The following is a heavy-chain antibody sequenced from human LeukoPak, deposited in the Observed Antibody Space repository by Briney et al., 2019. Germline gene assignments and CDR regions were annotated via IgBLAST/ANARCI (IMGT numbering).Heavy chain of an antibody. J-gene: IGHJ3*02. V-gene: IGHV4-34*01. CDR1: GGSFSGYY. D-gene: IGHD5-18*01. CDR3: ARDRGYSYGYDAFDI. Sequence: PSETLSLTCAVYGGSFSGYYWSWIRQPPGKGLEWIGEINHSGSTNYNPSLKSRVTISVDTSKNQFSLKLSSVTAADTAVYYCARDRGYSYGYDAFDIWGQGIMVTVSS. CDR2: INHSGST.